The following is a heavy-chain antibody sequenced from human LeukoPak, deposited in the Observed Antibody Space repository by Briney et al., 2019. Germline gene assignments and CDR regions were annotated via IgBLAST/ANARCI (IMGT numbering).Heavy chain of an antibody. J-gene: IGHJ5*02. Sequence: PSETLSLTCTVSGGSISSSTYFWGWIRQPPGKGLEWIGVIYNSGTTYYNPSLKSRVTIYLDTSKSQFSLRLSSLTAADTAVYYCATAVQGENYFDPWGQGTLVTVSS. CDR2: IYNSGTT. V-gene: IGHV4-39*01. D-gene: IGHD3-10*01. CDR1: GGSISSSTYF. CDR3: ATAVQGENYFDP.